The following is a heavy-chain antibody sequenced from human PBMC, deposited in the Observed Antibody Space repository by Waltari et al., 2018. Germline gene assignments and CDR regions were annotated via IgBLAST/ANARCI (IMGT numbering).Heavy chain of an antibody. V-gene: IGHV1-69*08. CDR3: ARDQVAVAGTSYYGMDV. Sequence: QVQLVQSGAEVKKPGSSVKVSCKASGGPFSSYAISWVRPAPGQGLEWMGRSIPIFGTANYAQKFQGRVTITADKSTSTAYMELSSLRSEDTAVYYCARDQVAVAGTSYYGMDVWGQGTTVTVSS. D-gene: IGHD6-19*01. J-gene: IGHJ6*02. CDR1: GGPFSSYA. CDR2: SIPIFGTA.